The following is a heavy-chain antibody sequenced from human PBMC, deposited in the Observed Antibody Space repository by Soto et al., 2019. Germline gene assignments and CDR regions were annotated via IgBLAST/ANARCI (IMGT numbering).Heavy chain of an antibody. CDR2: ISGSGGST. Sequence: EVQLLESGGGLVQPGGSLRLSCAASGFTFSSYAMSWVRQVPGKGLEWVSAISGSGGSTYYADSVKGRFTISRDNSKNTLYLQMNSLRAEDTAVYYCAKGSGYYGSGSYSDWGQGTLVTVSS. V-gene: IGHV3-23*01. D-gene: IGHD3-10*01. CDR1: GFTFSSYA. CDR3: AKGSGYYGSGSYSD. J-gene: IGHJ4*02.